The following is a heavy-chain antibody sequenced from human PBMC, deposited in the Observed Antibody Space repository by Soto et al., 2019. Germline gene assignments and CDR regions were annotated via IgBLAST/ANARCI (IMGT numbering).Heavy chain of an antibody. V-gene: IGHV1-3*01. J-gene: IGHJ4*02. CDR2: INVGNGNA. Sequence: QVQLVQSGAEVKKPGASVKVSCKTSGYTYTEYPIHWVRQAPGQGLEWMGWINVGNGNAKYSQKFQGRVTITRDTSASTVYMELSRLGSENTAVYYCTSSSERGYWGQGTLVTVSS. CDR3: TSSSERGY. CDR1: GYTYTEYP.